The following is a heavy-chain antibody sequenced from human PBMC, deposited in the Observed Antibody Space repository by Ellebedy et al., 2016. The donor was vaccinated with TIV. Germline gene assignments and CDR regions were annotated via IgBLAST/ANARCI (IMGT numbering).Heavy chain of an antibody. D-gene: IGHD6-19*01. CDR2: ISFDGNDK. Sequence: GESLKISCTASGFTFSTYGMHWVRQAPGKGLEWVAVISFDGNDKYYTDSVKGRFTISRDNSKNTLYLQMNSLRAEDTAVYHCARGEQWLIQGSSDYWGQGTLVTVSS. CDR1: GFTFSTYG. CDR3: ARGEQWLIQGSSDY. J-gene: IGHJ4*02. V-gene: IGHV3-30*03.